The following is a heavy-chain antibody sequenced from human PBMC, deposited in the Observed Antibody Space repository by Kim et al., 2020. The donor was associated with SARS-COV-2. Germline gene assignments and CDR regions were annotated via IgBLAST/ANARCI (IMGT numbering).Heavy chain of an antibody. CDR2: ISSSSSYT. D-gene: IGHD3-16*02. CDR1: GFTFSDYY. J-gene: IGHJ6*02. V-gene: IGHV3-11*05. CDR3: ARVGYDYDWGSYRDYYYYYGMDV. Sequence: GGSLRLSCAASGFTFSDYYMSWIRQAPGKGLEWVSYISSSSSYTNYADSVKGRFTISRDNAKNSLYLQMNSLRAEDTAVYYCARVGYDYDWGSYRDYYYYYGMDVGGQGTTVTVSS.